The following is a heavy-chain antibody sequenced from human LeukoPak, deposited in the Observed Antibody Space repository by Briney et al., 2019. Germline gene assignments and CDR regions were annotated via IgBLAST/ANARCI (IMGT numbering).Heavy chain of an antibody. J-gene: IGHJ4*02. D-gene: IGHD5-18*01. CDR1: GGTFSSYA. CDR2: IIPNFGTA. CDR3: ARELGYSYGSFDY. Sequence: SVKVSCKASGGTFSSYAISWVRQAPGQGLEWMGGIIPNFGTANYAQKFQGRVTITADKSTSTAYMELSSLRSEDTAVYYCARELGYSYGSFDYWGQGTLVTVSS. V-gene: IGHV1-69*06.